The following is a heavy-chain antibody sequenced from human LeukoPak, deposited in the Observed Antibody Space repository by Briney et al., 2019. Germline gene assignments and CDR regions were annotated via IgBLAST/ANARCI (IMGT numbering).Heavy chain of an antibody. J-gene: IGHJ6*03. CDR2: IYYSGST. CDR1: GGSISSSY. Sequence: SETLSLTCTVSGGSISSSYWTWIRQPPGKGLEWIGNIYYSGSTNYNPSLKSRVTISVDTSKNQFSLNLSSVTAADTAVYYCASAIAEDFYYYYMDVWGKGTTVTVSS. D-gene: IGHD1-14*01. CDR3: ASAIAEDFYYYYMDV. V-gene: IGHV4-59*01.